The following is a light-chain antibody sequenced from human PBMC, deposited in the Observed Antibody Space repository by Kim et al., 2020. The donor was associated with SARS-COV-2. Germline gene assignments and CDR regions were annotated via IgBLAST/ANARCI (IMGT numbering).Light chain of an antibody. CDR1: QSVSSY. CDR3: QQRRNWRPCT. J-gene: IGKJ2*02. Sequence: EIVLTQSPATLSLSPGERATLSCRASQSVSSYLAWYQQKPGQAPRLLIYDASNRATGIPARFSGSGSGTDFTLTISSLEPEDFAVYYGQQRRNWRPCTCGQGTKLEI. V-gene: IGKV3-11*01. CDR2: DAS.